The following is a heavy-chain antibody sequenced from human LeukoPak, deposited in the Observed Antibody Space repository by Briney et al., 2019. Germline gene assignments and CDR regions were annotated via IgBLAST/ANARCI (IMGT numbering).Heavy chain of an antibody. V-gene: IGHV1-2*02. CDR1: GYTFTGHF. Sequence: ASVKVSCKASGYTFTGHFMHWVRQAPGQGLEWMGWINPNSGGTKYAQKFQGRVTLTRDTSISTAYMELSRLRCDDTAVYYCARSYDFWSGPPFDPWGQGTLVTVSS. CDR3: ARSYDFWSGPPFDP. CDR2: INPNSGGT. D-gene: IGHD3-3*01. J-gene: IGHJ5*02.